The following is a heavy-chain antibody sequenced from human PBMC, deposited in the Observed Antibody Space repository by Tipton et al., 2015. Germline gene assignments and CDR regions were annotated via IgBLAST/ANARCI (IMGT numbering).Heavy chain of an antibody. CDR1: GFSSSLYY. CDR2: ISNSGDNA. CDR3: AKQFGSGSWYNDWFDP. J-gene: IGHJ5*02. Sequence: SLRLSCAASGFSSSLYYINWVRQAPGKGLEWVSTISNSGDNAYYADSVKGRFTISRDNSKNTLYLQMSSLRAEDTAAYYCAKQFGSGSWYNDWFDPWGQGTLVTVSS. V-gene: IGHV3-23*01. D-gene: IGHD6-13*01.